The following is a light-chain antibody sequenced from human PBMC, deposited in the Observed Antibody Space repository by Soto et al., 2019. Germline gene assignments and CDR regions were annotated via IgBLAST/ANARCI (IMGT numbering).Light chain of an antibody. V-gene: IGKV1-5*01. CDR2: DAS. CDR3: QQYHRSSIT. J-gene: IGKJ5*01. CDR1: QSLNNY. Sequence: DIQMTQSPSTLSASVGDRVTITCRASQSLNNYLAWYQQTPGKAPKLLLYDASTLERGVPSRFSGTGSGTDFTLTISSLHPDDFATDYCQQYHRSSITFGQGTRLEIK.